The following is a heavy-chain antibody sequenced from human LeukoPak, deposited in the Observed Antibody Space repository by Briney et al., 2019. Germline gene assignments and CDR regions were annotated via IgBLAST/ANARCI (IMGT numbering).Heavy chain of an antibody. Sequence: DPGGSLRLSCAASGFTFSSYAMSWVRQAPGKGLEWVSAISGSGGSTYYADSVKGRFTISRDNSKNTLYLQMNSLRAEDTAVYYCAKDHFSMYGDYVGPYWFDPWGQGTLVTVSS. CDR2: ISGSGGST. J-gene: IGHJ5*02. CDR1: GFTFSSYA. V-gene: IGHV3-23*01. D-gene: IGHD4-17*01. CDR3: AKDHFSMYGDYVGPYWFDP.